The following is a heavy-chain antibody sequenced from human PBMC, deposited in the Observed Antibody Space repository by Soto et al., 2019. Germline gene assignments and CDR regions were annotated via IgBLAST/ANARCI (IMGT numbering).Heavy chain of an antibody. CDR1: GYTFTNYA. Sequence: ASVKVSCKASGYTFTNYAITWVRQAPGQGLEWMGRISAYNGDTNHAQKLQDRVTMTTDTSTSTAFMELRSLRSDDTAVYYCARDRPLDNDFWSDYFGMDVWGLGTTVTVSS. V-gene: IGHV1-18*01. CDR3: ARDRPLDNDFWSDYFGMDV. CDR2: ISAYNGDT. D-gene: IGHD3-3*01. J-gene: IGHJ6*02.